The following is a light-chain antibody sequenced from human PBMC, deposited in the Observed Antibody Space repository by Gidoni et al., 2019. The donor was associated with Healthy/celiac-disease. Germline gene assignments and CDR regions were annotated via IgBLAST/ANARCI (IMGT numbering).Light chain of an antibody. CDR2: DAS. CDR3: QQYDNLPFT. Sequence: DLQMTQSPSSLSASVGDRVTITCQASQDISNYLNWYQQKPGKAPKLLIYDASNLETGVPSRFSGSGSGTDFTFTISSPQPEDIATYYCQQYDNLPFTFGPGTKVDIK. J-gene: IGKJ3*01. V-gene: IGKV1-33*01. CDR1: QDISNY.